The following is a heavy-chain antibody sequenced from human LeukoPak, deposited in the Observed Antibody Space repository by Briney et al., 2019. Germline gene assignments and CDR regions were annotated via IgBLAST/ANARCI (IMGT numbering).Heavy chain of an antibody. D-gene: IGHD3-9*01. CDR2: ISGSGGST. CDR1: GFTFSSYA. V-gene: IGHV3-23*01. Sequence: GGSLRLSCAASGFTFSSYAMSWVRQAPGKGLEWVSAISGSGGSTYYADSVKGRFTISRDNSKNTLYLQMNSLRAEDTAVYYCAKDPRYDILTDYYPFDYWGQGTLVTVSS. CDR3: AKDPRYDILTDYYPFDY. J-gene: IGHJ4*02.